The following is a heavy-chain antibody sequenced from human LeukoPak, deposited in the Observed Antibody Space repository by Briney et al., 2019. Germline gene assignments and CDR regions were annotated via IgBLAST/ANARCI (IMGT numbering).Heavy chain of an antibody. CDR3: ARADYDSSGYSTDY. CDR1: GGSFSSYY. Sequence: PSETLSLTCAVYGGSFSSYYWSWIRQPPGKGLEWIGYIYYSGSTYYNPSLKSRVTISVDTSKNQFSLKLSSVTAADTAVYYCARADYDSSGYSTDYWGQGTLVTVSS. J-gene: IGHJ4*02. D-gene: IGHD3-22*01. V-gene: IGHV4-59*08. CDR2: IYYSGST.